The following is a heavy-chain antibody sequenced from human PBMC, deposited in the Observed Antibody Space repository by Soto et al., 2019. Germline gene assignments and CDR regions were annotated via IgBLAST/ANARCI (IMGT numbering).Heavy chain of an antibody. Sequence: SGPTLGEPTQTLTLTCTFSGFSLSTSGMRVSWIRQPPGKALEWLARIDWDDDKFYSTSLKTRLTISKDTSKNQVVLTMTNMDPVDTATYYCAREYSSSWPAEYFQHWGQGTLVTVSS. CDR1: GFSLSTSGMR. CDR2: IDWDDDK. CDR3: AREYSSSWPAEYFQH. D-gene: IGHD6-13*01. J-gene: IGHJ1*01. V-gene: IGHV2-70*04.